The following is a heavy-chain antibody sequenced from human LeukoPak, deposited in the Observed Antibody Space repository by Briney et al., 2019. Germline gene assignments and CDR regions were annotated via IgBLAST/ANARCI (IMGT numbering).Heavy chain of an antibody. D-gene: IGHD6-19*01. CDR1: GGSISSSSYY. V-gene: IGHV4-39*01. CDR2: IYYSGST. Sequence: SETLSLTCTVSGGSISSSSYYWGWIRQPPGKGLEWIGSIYYSGSTYYNPSLKSRVTISVDTSKNQFSLKLSSVTAADTAVYYCARYSSGWHHGDYWGQGTLVTVSS. CDR3: ARYSSGWHHGDY. J-gene: IGHJ4*02.